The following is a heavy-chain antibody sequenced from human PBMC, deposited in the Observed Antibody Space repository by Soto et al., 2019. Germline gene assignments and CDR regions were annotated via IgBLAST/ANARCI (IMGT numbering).Heavy chain of an antibody. J-gene: IGHJ6*02. CDR1: GYRCNNFR. CDR2: IYPDDSDT. D-gene: IGHD3-9*01. CDR3: ARQAEDIYVAADGNYYYNGMDV. Sequence: ESVTVFIPGSGYRCNNFRLGLVREVPGKSVEWVGFIYPDDSDTRYNPSFQGQVTMSSDKSINTAYLEWSSLKASDTDIYYCARQAEDIYVAADGNYYYNGMDVWGQGTTVTVYS. V-gene: IGHV5-51*01.